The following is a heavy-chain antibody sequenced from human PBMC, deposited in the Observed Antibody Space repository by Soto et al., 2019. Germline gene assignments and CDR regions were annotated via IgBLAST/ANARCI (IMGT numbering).Heavy chain of an antibody. V-gene: IGHV4-59*01. D-gene: IGHD2-21*01. CDR1: GGSIKNYY. CDR3: ARDTEVWLRGWGFDP. Sequence: PSETLSLTCSVSGGSIKNYYWNWIRQAPGKGLEWIGYIYYSGSTNYHPSLRGRVTISVDTSKNQFSLKLTSVTAADTAVYYCARDTEVWLRGWGFDPWGKG. CDR2: IYYSGST. J-gene: IGHJ5*02.